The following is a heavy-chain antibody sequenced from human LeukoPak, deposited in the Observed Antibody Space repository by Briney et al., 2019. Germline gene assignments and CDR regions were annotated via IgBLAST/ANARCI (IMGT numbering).Heavy chain of an antibody. CDR1: GGSISSYY. D-gene: IGHD3-10*01. J-gene: IGHJ6*02. Sequence: SETLSLTCTVSGGSISSYYWSWIRQPPGKGLEWSGYIYYSGSTNYNPSLKSRVTISVDTSKNQFSLKLSSVTAADTAVYYCARDRSNYGLISDVWGQGTTVTVSS. CDR3: ARDRSNYGLISDV. CDR2: IYYSGST. V-gene: IGHV4-59*01.